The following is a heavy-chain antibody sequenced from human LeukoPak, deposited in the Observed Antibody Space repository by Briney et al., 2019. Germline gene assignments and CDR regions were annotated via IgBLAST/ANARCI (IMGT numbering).Heavy chain of an antibody. V-gene: IGHV4-34*01. J-gene: IGHJ6*03. D-gene: IGHD3-10*01. CDR2: INHSGST. CDR3: ARGYYGSGSHCCHMDV. CDR1: VGSFSGYY. Sequence: PSETLSLTCAVYVGSFSGYYWSWIRQPPGKGREWSVEINHSGSTNYNSSLKSRVTISVDTSKNQFSLKLSSVTAADTAVYYCARGYYGSGSHCCHMDVWGKGTTITVS.